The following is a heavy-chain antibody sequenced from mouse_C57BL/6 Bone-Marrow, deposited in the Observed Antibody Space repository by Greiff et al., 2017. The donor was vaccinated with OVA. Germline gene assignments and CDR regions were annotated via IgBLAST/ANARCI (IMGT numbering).Heavy chain of an antibody. CDR3: ARGGDGDY. CDR1: GYTFTSYT. V-gene: IGHV1-4*01. Sequence: QVQLKQSGAELARPGASVKMSCKASGYTFTSYTMHWVKQRPGQGLEWIGYINPSSGYTKYNQKFKDKATLTADKSSSTAYMQLSTLTSEYSAVYYCARGGDGDYWGQGTTLTVSS. J-gene: IGHJ2*01. CDR2: INPSSGYT. D-gene: IGHD3-3*01.